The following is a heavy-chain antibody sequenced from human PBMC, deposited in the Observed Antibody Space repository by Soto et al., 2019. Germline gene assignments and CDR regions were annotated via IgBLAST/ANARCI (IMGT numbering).Heavy chain of an antibody. D-gene: IGHD3-22*01. CDR2: ISGSGGST. CDR3: AKGGYYYDSSGYYYDIGAFDI. J-gene: IGHJ3*02. CDR1: GFTFSSYA. Sequence: GGSLRLSCAASGFTFSSYAMSWVRQAPGKGLEWVSAISGSGGSTYYADSVKGRFTISRDNSKNTLYLQMNSLRAEDTAVYYCAKGGYYYDSSGYYYDIGAFDIWGQGTMVTVSS. V-gene: IGHV3-23*01.